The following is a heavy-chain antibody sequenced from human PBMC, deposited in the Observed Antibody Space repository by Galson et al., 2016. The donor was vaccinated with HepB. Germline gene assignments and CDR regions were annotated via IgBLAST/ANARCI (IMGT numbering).Heavy chain of an antibody. D-gene: IGHD5-18*01. J-gene: IGHJ4*02. CDR3: ARDYSGQLWLLGGFDY. CDR2: ISSSGSYT. Sequence: SLRLSCAASGFTFSDYYMSWIRQGPGKGLEWVSYISSSGSYTNYADSVKGRFTISRDNPKNSPYLQMNSLRVEDTAVYYCARDYSGQLWLLGGFDYWGQGTLVTVSS. CDR1: GFTFSDYY. V-gene: IGHV3-11*06.